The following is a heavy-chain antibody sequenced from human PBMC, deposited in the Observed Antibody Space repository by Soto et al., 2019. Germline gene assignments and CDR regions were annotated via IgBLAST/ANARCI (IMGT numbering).Heavy chain of an antibody. V-gene: IGHV3-23*01. Sequence: EVQLLESGGGSVQPGVSLRLFCAASGFTFSNYAMTWVRQAPGKGLEWVSTITSGGDTYFGDTVKGRFSISRDISKSTLYLQMDSLRAEDTAVYYCAKTDKFNSQSSGWANRFDSWGQGTLVTVSS. CDR2: ITSGGDT. J-gene: IGHJ4*02. D-gene: IGHD6-19*01. CDR3: AKTDKFNSQSSGWANRFDS. CDR1: GFTFSNYA.